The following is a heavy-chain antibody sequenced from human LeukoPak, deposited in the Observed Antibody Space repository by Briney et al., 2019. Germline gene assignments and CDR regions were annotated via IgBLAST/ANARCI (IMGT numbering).Heavy chain of an antibody. Sequence: GGSLRLSCAASGFTFSSYSMNWVRQAPGKGLEWVSSISGSSSYINYADSVKGRFTISRDDAQNSLFLQLNSLRAEDTAVYYCARDPYSSGWYKDAFDIWGQGTMVTVSS. V-gene: IGHV3-21*01. J-gene: IGHJ3*02. D-gene: IGHD6-19*01. CDR3: ARDPYSSGWYKDAFDI. CDR1: GFTFSSYS. CDR2: ISGSSSYI.